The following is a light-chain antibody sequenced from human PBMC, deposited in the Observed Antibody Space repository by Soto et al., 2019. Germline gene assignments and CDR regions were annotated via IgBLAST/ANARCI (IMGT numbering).Light chain of an antibody. J-gene: IGKJ3*01. CDR3: QHYGSPFT. Sequence: EGVLTRSPGTLSLSPGERATLSCRASQSINNHFLAWYQQKRGQAPRLLIYGTSNRATGIPDRFSGSGSGTDFTLAISRLEPEDFAVYYCQHYGSPFTFGPGTKVDIK. CDR2: GTS. V-gene: IGKV3-20*01. CDR1: QSINNHF.